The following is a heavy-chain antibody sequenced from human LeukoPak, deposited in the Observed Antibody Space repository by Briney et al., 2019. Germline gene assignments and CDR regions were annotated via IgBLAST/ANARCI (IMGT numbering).Heavy chain of an antibody. J-gene: IGHJ6*03. V-gene: IGHV3-23*01. CDR2: VSGSGGTT. CDR1: GFTVSSYA. D-gene: IGHD6-13*01. CDR3: TKCAGYSCTNDMDV. Sequence: PGGSLRLSCAASGFTVSSYAMTWVRQAPGKGLEWVSAVSGSGGTTYHAESVKGRFTFSRDSSKNTLFLRMNSLRVEDTAVYYCTKCAGYSCTNDMDVWGRGTTVTVSS.